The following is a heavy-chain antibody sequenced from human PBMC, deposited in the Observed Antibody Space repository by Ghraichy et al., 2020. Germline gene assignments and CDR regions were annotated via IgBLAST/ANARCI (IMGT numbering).Heavy chain of an antibody. Sequence: GGSLRLSCAASGFTFSNAWMSWVRQAPGKGLEWVGRIKSKTDGGTTDYAAPVKGRFTISRDDSKNTLYLQMNSLKTEDTAVYYCTTEGGHFYDYVWGRLERNFDYWGQGTLVTVSS. D-gene: IGHD3-16*01. CDR2: IKSKTDGGTT. CDR1: GFTFSNAW. CDR3: TTEGGHFYDYVWGRLERNFDY. J-gene: IGHJ4*02. V-gene: IGHV3-15*01.